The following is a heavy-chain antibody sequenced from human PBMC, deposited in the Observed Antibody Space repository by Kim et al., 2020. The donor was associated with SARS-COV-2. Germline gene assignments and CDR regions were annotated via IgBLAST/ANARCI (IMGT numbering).Heavy chain of an antibody. Sequence: SETLSLTCTVSGYSISSGYYWGWIRQPPGKGLEWIGSIYHSGSTYYNPSLKSRVTISVDTSKNQFSLKLSSVTAADTAVYYCASLVVEGYDGFDYWGQGTLVTVSS. V-gene: IGHV4-38-2*02. CDR2: IYHSGST. D-gene: IGHD2-15*01. CDR3: ASLVVEGYDGFDY. J-gene: IGHJ4*02. CDR1: GYSISSGYY.